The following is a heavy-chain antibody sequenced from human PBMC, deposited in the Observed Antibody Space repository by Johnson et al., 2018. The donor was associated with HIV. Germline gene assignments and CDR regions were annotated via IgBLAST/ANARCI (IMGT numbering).Heavy chain of an antibody. V-gene: IGHV3-66*01. CDR3: ARVYTIGAFDI. J-gene: IGHJ3*02. D-gene: IGHD3-3*01. CDR2: IYSGDST. Sequence: VQLVESGGGVVQPGGSLRLSCAASGFTVSSNYMSWVRQAPGKGLEWVSVIYSGDSTYYADSVKGRFTISRDNSKNTLYLQMNSLRAEDTAVYYCARVYTIGAFDIWGQGTMVTVSS. CDR1: GFTVSSNY.